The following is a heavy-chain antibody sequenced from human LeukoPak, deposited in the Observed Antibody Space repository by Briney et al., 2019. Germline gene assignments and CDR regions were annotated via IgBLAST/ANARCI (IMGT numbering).Heavy chain of an antibody. CDR2: TYYRSKWYN. CDR3: ARDSVVPAATVFYYYGMDV. V-gene: IGHV6-1*01. Sequence: SQTLSLTCAISGDSVSSNSAAWNWIRQSPSRGLEWLGRTYYRSKWYNDYAVSVKSRITINPGTSKNQFSLQLNSVTPEDTAVYYCARDSVVPAATVFYYYGMDVWGQGTTVTVSS. J-gene: IGHJ6*02. D-gene: IGHD2-2*01. CDR1: GDSVSSNSAA.